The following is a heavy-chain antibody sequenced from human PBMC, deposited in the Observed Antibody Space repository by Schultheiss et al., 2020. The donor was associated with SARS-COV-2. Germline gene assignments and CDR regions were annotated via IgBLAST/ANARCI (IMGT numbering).Heavy chain of an antibody. Sequence: SETLSLTCAVSGYSISSGYYWGWIRQPPGKGLEWIGSIYYSGSTNYNPSLKSRVTISVDTSKNQFSLKLSSVTAADTAVYYCARGRTLRFSEAWFDPWGQGTLVTVSS. D-gene: IGHD3-3*01. CDR2: IYYSGST. J-gene: IGHJ5*02. V-gene: IGHV4-38-2*01. CDR3: ARGRTLRFSEAWFDP. CDR1: GYSISSGYY.